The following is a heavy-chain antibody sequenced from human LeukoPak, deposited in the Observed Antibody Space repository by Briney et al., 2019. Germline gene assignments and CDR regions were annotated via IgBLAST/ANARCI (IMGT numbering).Heavy chain of an antibody. CDR2: IYSGGST. D-gene: IGHD3-10*01. CDR1: GFTVSSNY. Sequence: GGSLRLSCAASGFTVSSNYMSWVRQAPGKGLEWVSVIYSGGSTYYADSVKGRFTISRDNSKNTLYLQMNSLRAEDTAVYYCARGLLWFGELLPSYFDYWGQGTLVTVPS. CDR3: ARGLLWFGELLPSYFDY. J-gene: IGHJ4*02. V-gene: IGHV3-53*01.